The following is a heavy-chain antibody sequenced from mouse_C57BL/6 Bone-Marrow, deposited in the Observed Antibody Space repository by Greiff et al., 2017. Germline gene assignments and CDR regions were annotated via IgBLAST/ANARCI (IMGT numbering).Heavy chain of an antibody. CDR2: INYDGSST. V-gene: IGHV5-16*01. CDR1: GFTFSDYY. J-gene: IGHJ2*01. Sequence: EVKLQESEGGLVQPGSSMKLSCTASGFTFSDYYMAWVRQVPEKGLEWVANINYDGSSTYYLDSLKSRFIISRDNAKNILYLQMSSLKSEDTATYYCARAEYFDYWGQGTTLTVSS. CDR3: ARAEYFDY.